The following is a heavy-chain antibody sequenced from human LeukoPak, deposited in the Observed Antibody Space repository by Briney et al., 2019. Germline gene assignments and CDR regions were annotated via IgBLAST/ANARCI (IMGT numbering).Heavy chain of an antibody. D-gene: IGHD2-8*01. V-gene: IGHV4-59*11. CDR1: GGSINTHY. J-gene: IGHJ5*02. CDR2: ISYSGST. Sequence: SETLSLTCTVSGGSINTHYWSWIRQAPGKGLEWIGYISYSGSTYYNSFLKSRVTISRDMSKNQFSLKLTSVTAAGTAVYYCTRGGQDTNGYFIWFDTWGQGTLVTVSS. CDR3: TRGGQDTNGYFIWFDT.